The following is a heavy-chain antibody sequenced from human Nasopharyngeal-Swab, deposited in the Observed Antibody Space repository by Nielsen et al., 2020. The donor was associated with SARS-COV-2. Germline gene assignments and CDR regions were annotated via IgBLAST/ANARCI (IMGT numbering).Heavy chain of an antibody. J-gene: IGHJ6*02. V-gene: IGHV3-15*01. Sequence: WLSQPPGKGLEWVGRIKSKTDGGTTDYAAPVKGRFTISRDDSKNTLYLQMNSLKTDDPAVYYFTTDLAYCGGYGYSPYYYVMDVGGPGTTVTVSS. CDR2: IKSKTDGGTT. D-gene: IGHD2-21*02. CDR3: TTDLAYCGGYGYSPYYYVMDV.